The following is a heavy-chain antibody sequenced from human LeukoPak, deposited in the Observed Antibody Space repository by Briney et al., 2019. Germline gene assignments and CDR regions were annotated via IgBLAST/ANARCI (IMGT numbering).Heavy chain of an antibody. D-gene: IGHD3-10*01. J-gene: IGHJ6*03. CDR1: GFTFSSYE. CDR3: AKSPKSPAISMVRGVSKYNYYMDV. Sequence: GGSLRLSCAASGFTFSSYEMNWVRQAPGKGLEWVAFIRYDGSNKYYADSVKGRFTISRDNSKNTLYLQMNSLRAEDTAVYYCAKSPKSPAISMVRGVSKYNYYMDVWGKGTTVIISS. V-gene: IGHV3-30*02. CDR2: IRYDGSNK.